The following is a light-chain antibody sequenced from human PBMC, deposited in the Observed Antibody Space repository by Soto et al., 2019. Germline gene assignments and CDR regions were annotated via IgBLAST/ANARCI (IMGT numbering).Light chain of an antibody. CDR1: SSDVGAYTS. Sequence: QSVLTQPASVSGSPGQSITISCTGTSSDVGAYTSVSWYQHHPDKAPKVMIYEVNKRPSGVSLRFSGSKSGNTASLTICGFHADDEAHYYCCSSIGDNRSSVVGTGTKLTV. V-gene: IGLV2-14*01. J-gene: IGLJ1*01. CDR3: CSSIGDNRSSV. CDR2: EVN.